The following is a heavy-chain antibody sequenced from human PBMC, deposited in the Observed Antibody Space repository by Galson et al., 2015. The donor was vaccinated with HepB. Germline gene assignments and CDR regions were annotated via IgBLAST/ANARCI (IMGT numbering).Heavy chain of an antibody. V-gene: IGHV4-59*08. CDR2: AYYSGST. CDR1: GGSIDNYY. D-gene: IGHD4-23*01. CDR3: AADPYYGANSGIGS. Sequence: SETLSLTCTVSGGSIDNYYWTWIRQPPGKGLEWIGYAYYSGSTNYNPSLKSRVTISVDKSKKHVSLKLSSVTATDTAVYYCAADPYYGANSGIGSWGPGTLVTVSS. J-gene: IGHJ4*02.